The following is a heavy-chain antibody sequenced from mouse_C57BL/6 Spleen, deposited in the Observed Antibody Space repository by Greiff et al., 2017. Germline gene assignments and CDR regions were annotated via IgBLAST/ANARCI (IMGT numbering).Heavy chain of an antibody. V-gene: IGHV5-12*01. CDR2: ISNGGGST. J-gene: IGHJ1*03. Sequence: DVHLVESGGGLVQPGGSLKLSCAASGFTFSDYYMYWVRQTPEKRLEWVAYISNGGGSTYYPDTVKGRFTISRDNAKNTLYLQMSRLKSEDTAMYYCARHPNYYGSSYVDWYFDVWGTGTTVTVSS. CDR1: GFTFSDYY. D-gene: IGHD1-1*01. CDR3: ARHPNYYGSSYVDWYFDV.